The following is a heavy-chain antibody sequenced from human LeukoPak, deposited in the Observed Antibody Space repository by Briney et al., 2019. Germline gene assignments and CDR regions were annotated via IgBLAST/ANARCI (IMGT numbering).Heavy chain of an antibody. Sequence: GSLILSCTASGFTFGDYAMSWFRQAPGEGLEWVGFIRSKAYGGTTEYAASVKGRFTISRDDSKSIAYLQMNSLKTEDTAVYYCTRVRDDFWSGYYTNWFDPWGQGTLVTVSS. V-gene: IGHV3-49*03. D-gene: IGHD3-3*01. J-gene: IGHJ5*02. CDR1: GFTFGDYA. CDR3: TRVRDDFWSGYYTNWFDP. CDR2: IRSKAYGGTT.